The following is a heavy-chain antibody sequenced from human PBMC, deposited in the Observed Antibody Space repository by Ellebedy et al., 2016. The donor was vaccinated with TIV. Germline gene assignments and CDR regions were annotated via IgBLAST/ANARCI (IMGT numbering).Heavy chain of an antibody. CDR1: GYTFTAYY. CDR3: ARVRRGSSGMDV. J-gene: IGHJ6*02. Sequence: GGSLRLSCKASGYTFTAYYIHWVRQAPGQGLEWMGWINPDSGGTNFAQKFQGRVTMTRDTSINTVYMELKRLEFDDTAVYYCARVRRGSSGMDVWGQGTTVTVSS. D-gene: IGHD6-13*01. CDR2: INPDSGGT. V-gene: IGHV1-2*02.